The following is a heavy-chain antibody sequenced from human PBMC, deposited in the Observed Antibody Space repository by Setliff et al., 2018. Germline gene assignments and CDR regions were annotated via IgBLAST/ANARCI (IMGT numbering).Heavy chain of an antibody. CDR3: ARAGIAAPFDY. J-gene: IGHJ4*02. Sequence: PSETLSLTCAVYGGSFSGYYWSWIRQPPGKGLEWIGEINHSGSTNYNPSLKSRVTISVDTSKNQFSLKLSSVTAADTAVYYCARAGIAAPFDYWGQGTLVTVS. CDR1: GGSFSGYY. V-gene: IGHV4-34*01. D-gene: IGHD6-13*01. CDR2: INHSGST.